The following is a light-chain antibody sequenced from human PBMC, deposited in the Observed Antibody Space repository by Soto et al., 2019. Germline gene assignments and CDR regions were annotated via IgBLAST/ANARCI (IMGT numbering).Light chain of an antibody. CDR3: QHYGSSRWT. CDR2: GAS. V-gene: IGKV3-20*01. Sequence: IVLTQFPGTLSLSPGESATLSCMARLSVTSRYFHWYQQKPGQAPRLLIKGASTRAPDIPERFSGSGSGTDFTLTIDRLEPEDFALYYCQHYGSSRWTFGQGTRVDIK. J-gene: IGKJ1*01. CDR1: LSVTSRY.